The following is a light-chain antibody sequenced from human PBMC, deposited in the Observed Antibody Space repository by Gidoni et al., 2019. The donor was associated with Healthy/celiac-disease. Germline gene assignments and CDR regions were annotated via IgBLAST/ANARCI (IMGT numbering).Light chain of an antibody. CDR1: QSVSSSY. CDR3: QQYGSSRGLT. V-gene: IGKV3-20*01. CDR2: GAS. J-gene: IGKJ4*01. Sequence: EIVLTQSTGPLSLSPGERATLSCRASQSVSSSYLAWYQQKPGQAPRRLIYGASSRATGIPDRFSGSGSGTDFTLTISRLEPEDFAVYYCQQYGSSRGLTFGGGTKVEIK.